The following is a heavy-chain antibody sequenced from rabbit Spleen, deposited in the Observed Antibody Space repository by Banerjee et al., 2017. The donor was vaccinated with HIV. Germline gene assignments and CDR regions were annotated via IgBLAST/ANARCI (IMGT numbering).Heavy chain of an antibody. CDR3: ARGSAAMTMVITGYVLNL. J-gene: IGHJ6*01. D-gene: IGHD2-1*01. V-gene: IGHV1S40*01. CDR1: GFSFSTSYY. CDR2: IYPDGSGST. Sequence: QSLEESGGDLVKPEGSLTLTCTASGFSFSTSYYMCWVRQAPGKGLEWIGCIYPDGSGSTAYASWAKGRFTISKTSSTTVTLQMTSLTAADTATYVCARGSAAMTMVITGYVLNLWGPGTLVTVS.